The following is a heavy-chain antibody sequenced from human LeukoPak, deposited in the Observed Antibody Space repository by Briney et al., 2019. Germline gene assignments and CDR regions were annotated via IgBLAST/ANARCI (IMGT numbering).Heavy chain of an antibody. J-gene: IGHJ4*02. Sequence: KPSETLSLTCAVYGGSFSGYYWSWIRQPPGKGLDWIGEINHSGGTNYNPSPKSRVTISVDTSKNQFSLKLSSVTAADTAVYYCARSCSTSCPYYFDYWGQGTLVTVSS. V-gene: IGHV4-34*01. CDR3: ARSCSTSCPYYFDY. CDR2: INHSGGT. CDR1: GGSFSGYY. D-gene: IGHD2-2*01.